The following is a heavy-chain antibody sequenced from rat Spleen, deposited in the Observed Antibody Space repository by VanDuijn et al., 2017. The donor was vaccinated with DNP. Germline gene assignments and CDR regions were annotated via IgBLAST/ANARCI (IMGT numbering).Heavy chain of an antibody. CDR2: ITGGSRIT. CDR1: GFTFSYYW. J-gene: IGHJ4*01. D-gene: IGHD1-12*02. CDR3: ARVGDLHDGGDGDVLDV. V-gene: IGHV5-31*01. Sequence: EVQLVESGGDLVQPGRSLKLSCVASGFTFSYYWMAWVRQVPGKGLEWIASITGGSRITSYPDSEKGRFTISRDDAKNTLSLQMNSLRSEDTATYYCARVGDLHDGGDGDVLDVWGQGTSVTVSS.